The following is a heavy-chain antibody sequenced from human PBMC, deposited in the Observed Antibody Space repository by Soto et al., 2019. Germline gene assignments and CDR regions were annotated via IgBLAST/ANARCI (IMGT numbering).Heavy chain of an antibody. D-gene: IGHD2-15*01. Sequence: GASVKVSCKASGGIFRNYAFNWVRQAPGQGLEWMGGIIPIFDTTDYAQKFQGRVTITADESTSTFYMEVISLRSEDTAMYFCARGSDCSAGSCYSSFLDSWGQGTLVTVSS. CDR1: GGIFRNYA. CDR2: IIPIFDTT. V-gene: IGHV1-69*13. CDR3: ARGSDCSAGSCYSSFLDS. J-gene: IGHJ4*02.